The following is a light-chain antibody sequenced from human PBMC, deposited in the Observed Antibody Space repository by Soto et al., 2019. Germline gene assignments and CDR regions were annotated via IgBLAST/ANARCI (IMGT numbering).Light chain of an antibody. J-gene: IGKJ1*01. CDR2: DAS. CDR1: QSVSSY. V-gene: IGKV3-11*01. Sequence: EIVLTQSPATLSLSPGERATLSCRASQSVSSYLAWYQQKPAQAPRLLIYDASNRATGIPVRFSGSGSGTDFTLTISSLEPEDFAVYYCQQRSNWPPWTFGQGTKVEIK. CDR3: QQRSNWPPWT.